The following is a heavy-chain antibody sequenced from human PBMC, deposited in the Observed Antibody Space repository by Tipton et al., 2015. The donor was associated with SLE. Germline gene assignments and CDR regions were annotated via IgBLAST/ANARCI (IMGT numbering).Heavy chain of an antibody. CDR1: GYTFSDYG. CDR2: IGVYNANT. J-gene: IGHJ6*03. D-gene: IGHD1-14*01. Sequence: QSGAEVKKPGASVKVSCKASGYTFSDYGIPWMRQAPGQGLEWMGWIGVYNANTYYAQKFQGRVTMTTDTSTSTAFMELRSLRSDDTAMYYCAREGQPNHRRWFSYSSMDCWGKGTTVTVSS. CDR3: AREGQPNHRRWFSYSSMDC. V-gene: IGHV1-18*01.